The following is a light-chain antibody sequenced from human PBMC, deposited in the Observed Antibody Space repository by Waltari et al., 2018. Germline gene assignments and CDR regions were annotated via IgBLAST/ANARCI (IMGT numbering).Light chain of an antibody. V-gene: IGLV2-8*01. CDR2: EVG. CDR1: RSDIGAYKY. CDR3: SSYAGSNKLI. J-gene: IGLJ2*01. Sequence: QSALTQPPSASGSPGPTVIISCTGPRSDIGAYKYVSWYQQIPGRAPALLIYEVGRRPPGVPDRFSGSKSGNTASLTVSGLQTEDEGDYYCSSYAGSNKLIFGGVTKLTVL.